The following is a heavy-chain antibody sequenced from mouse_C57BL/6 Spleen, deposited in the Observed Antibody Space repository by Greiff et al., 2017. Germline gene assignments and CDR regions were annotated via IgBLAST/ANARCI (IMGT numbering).Heavy chain of an antibody. CDR2: IYPGDGDT. Sequence: VQLQQSGAELVKPGASVKISCKASGYAFSSSWLNWVKQRPGKGLEWIGQIYPGDGDTNYNGKFKGKATLTADKSSSTAYMQLSSLTAEDSAVYFCARDGYYPFAYWGQGTLVTVSA. CDR1: GYAFSSSW. CDR3: ARDGYYPFAY. J-gene: IGHJ3*01. V-gene: IGHV1-80*01. D-gene: IGHD2-3*01.